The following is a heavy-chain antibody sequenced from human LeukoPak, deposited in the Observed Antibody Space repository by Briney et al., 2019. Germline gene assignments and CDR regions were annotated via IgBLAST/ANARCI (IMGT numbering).Heavy chain of an antibody. V-gene: IGHV1-18*01. CDR2: ISAYNGNT. CDR3: ARFYSNYQPADY. D-gene: IGHD4-11*01. J-gene: IGHJ4*02. CDR1: GYTFTSYG. Sequence: ASVKVSCKASGYTFTSYGISWVRQAPGQGLEWMGWISAYNGNTNYAQKLQGRVTMATDTSTSTAYMELRSLRSDDTAVYYCARFYSNYQPADYWGQGTLVTVSS.